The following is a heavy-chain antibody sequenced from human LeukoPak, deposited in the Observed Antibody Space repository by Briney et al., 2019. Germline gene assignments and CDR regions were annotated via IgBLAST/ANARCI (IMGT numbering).Heavy chain of an antibody. D-gene: IGHD6-13*01. V-gene: IGHV1-2*06. CDR3: ARDLPRGYSSSWYYGFYYYYGMDV. CDR2: INPNSGGT. Sequence: GASVKVSCKASGYTFTSYGISWVRQAPGQGLEWMGRINPNSGGTNYAQKFQGRVTMTRDTSISTAYMELSRLRSDDTAVYHCARDLPRGYSSSWYYGFYYYYGMDVWGQGTTVTVSS. CDR1: GYTFTSYG. J-gene: IGHJ6*02.